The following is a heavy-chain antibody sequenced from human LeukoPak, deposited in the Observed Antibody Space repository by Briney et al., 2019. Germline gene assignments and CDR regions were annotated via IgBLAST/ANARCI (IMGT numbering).Heavy chain of an antibody. CDR2: LSGTGVST. V-gene: IGHV3-23*01. CDR3: AKAERNHDYAYYYYMDV. D-gene: IGHD4-17*01. CDR1: GFTFSSYA. Sequence: GGSLRLSCAASGFTFSSYAMSWVRQAPGKGLEWVSSLSGTGVSTYYADSVKGRFTISRDNSKNTLWLQMNSLRAEDTAVYYCAKAERNHDYAYYYYMDVWGKGTTVTVSS. J-gene: IGHJ6*03.